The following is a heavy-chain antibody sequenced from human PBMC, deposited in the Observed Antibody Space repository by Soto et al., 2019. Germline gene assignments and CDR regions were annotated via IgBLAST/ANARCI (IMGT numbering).Heavy chain of an antibody. J-gene: IGHJ4*02. CDR1: GGSISSGDYY. V-gene: IGHV4-30-4*01. CDR2: IYYSGST. Sequence: SETLSLTCTVSGGSISSGDYYWSWIRQPPGKGLEWIGYIYYSGSTYYNPSLKSRVTISVDTSKNQFSLKLSSVTAADTAVYYCARGKDSITIFGVATIIDYWGQGTLVTVSS. D-gene: IGHD3-3*01. CDR3: ARGKDSITIFGVATIIDY.